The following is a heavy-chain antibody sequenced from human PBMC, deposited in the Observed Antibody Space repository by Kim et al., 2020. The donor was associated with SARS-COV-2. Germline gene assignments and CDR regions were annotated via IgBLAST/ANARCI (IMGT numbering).Heavy chain of an antibody. V-gene: IGHV4-34*13. CDR3: ARGRGYYGSGSQNLDY. J-gene: IGHJ4*02. D-gene: IGHD3-10*01. Sequence: SLKSRVTISVDTSKNQFSLKLSSVTAADTAVYYCARGRGYYGSGSQNLDYWGQGTLVTVSS.